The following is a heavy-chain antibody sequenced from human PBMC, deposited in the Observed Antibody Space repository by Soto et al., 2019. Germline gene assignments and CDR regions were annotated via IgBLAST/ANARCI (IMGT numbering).Heavy chain of an antibody. V-gene: IGHV3-23*01. CDR1: RFTFSSYA. Sequence: EVQLLESGGGLVQPGGSLRLSCAASRFTFSSYAMSWVRQAPGKGLEWVSAISGSGGSTYYADSVKGRFTISRDNSKNTLYLQMNSLRAEDTAVYYCAKVGKIAAAGNKYFDYWGQGTLVTVSS. CDR3: AKVGKIAAAGNKYFDY. D-gene: IGHD6-13*01. J-gene: IGHJ4*02. CDR2: ISGSGGST.